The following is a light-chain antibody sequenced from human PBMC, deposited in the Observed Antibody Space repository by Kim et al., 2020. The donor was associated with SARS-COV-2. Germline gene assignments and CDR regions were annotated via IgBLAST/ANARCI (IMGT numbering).Light chain of an antibody. CDR2: EDN. CDR3: QSYDDFNRV. V-gene: IGLV6-57*01. Sequence: GKTVTISCTRSSGIIASSYVQWYQQRPGSSPTTLIYEDNQRTPGVPDRFSGSVDSSSNSASLTISGLKTEDEADYFCQSYDDFNRVFGGGTQLTVL. J-gene: IGLJ3*02. CDR1: SGIIASSY.